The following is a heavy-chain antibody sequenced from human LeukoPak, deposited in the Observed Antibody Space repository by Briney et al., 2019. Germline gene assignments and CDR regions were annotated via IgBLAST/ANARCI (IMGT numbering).Heavy chain of an antibody. CDR3: ARVKMATIIEAGY. Sequence: PGGSLRLSCAASGFTFSSYSMNWVRQAPGKGLEWVSSISSSSSYIYYADSVKGRFTISRDNAKNSLYLQMNSLRAEDTAVYYCARVKMATIIEAGYWGQGTLVTVSS. V-gene: IGHV3-21*01. D-gene: IGHD5-24*01. CDR2: ISSSSSYI. J-gene: IGHJ4*02. CDR1: GFTFSSYS.